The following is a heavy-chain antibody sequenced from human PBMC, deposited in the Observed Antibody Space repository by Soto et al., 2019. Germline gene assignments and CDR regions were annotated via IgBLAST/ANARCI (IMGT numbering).Heavy chain of an antibody. V-gene: IGHV4-4*02. CDR1: SGTISSANW. D-gene: IGHD1-1*01. CDR3: AREGTGTTRGSFDY. Sequence: QVQLQESGPGLVKPSGTLSLICSVSSGTISSANWWSWVRQAPGKGLEWIGEIHPTGNTNYNPSLESRLTISIDKSKNQFSLGLTSVTAADTALYYCAREGTGTTRGSFDYWGQGTLVTVSS. CDR2: IHPTGNT. J-gene: IGHJ4*02.